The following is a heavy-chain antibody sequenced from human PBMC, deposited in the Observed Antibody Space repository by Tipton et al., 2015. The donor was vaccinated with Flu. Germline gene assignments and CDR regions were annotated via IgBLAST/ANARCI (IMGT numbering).Heavy chain of an antibody. J-gene: IGHJ6*02. CDR1: GYTFTSYG. CDR2: ISAYNGNT. V-gene: IGHV1-18*01. D-gene: IGHD3-3*01. Sequence: QLVQSGAEVKKPGASVKVSCKASGYTFTSYGISWVRQAPGQGLEWMGWISAYNGNTNYAQKLQGRVTMTTDTSTSTAYMELRSLRSDDSAVYYCGRIVFDYDFWSGPTGGMDVWGQGTTVTVSS. CDR3: GRIVFDYDFWSGPTGGMDV.